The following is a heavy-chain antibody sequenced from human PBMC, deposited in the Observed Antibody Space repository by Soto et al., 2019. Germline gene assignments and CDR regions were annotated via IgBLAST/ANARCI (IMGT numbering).Heavy chain of an antibody. D-gene: IGHD3-10*01. CDR3: ASSIGRGFYP. CDR2: ISGDGDTT. CDR1: GFTFESYW. Sequence: EVRLVESGGGLVQPGGSLRLSCVGYGFTFESYWMHWVRQSPGKGLVWVSRISGDGDTTDSADFAKGRYTISRDNAKNSLFRQMASLTAANTSVYYVASSIGRGFYPWGQGTPGTV. J-gene: IGHJ5*02. V-gene: IGHV3-74*01.